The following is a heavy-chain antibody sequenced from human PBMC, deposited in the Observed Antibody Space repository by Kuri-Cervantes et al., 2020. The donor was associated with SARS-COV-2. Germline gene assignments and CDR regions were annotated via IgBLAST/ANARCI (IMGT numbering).Heavy chain of an antibody. D-gene: IGHD2-2*02. J-gene: IGHJ6*02. CDR1: GFTFGDYA. V-gene: IGHV3-49*03. CDR3: TRGNVGCSSTSCHKGGYYYYGMDV. CDR2: IRSKAYGGTT. Sequence: GGSLRLSCTASGFTFGDYAMSWFRQAPGKGLEWVGFIRSKAYGGTTEYAASVKGRFTISRDDSKGIAYLQMNSLKTEDTAVYYCTRGNVGCSSTSCHKGGYYYYGMDVWGQGTTVTVSS.